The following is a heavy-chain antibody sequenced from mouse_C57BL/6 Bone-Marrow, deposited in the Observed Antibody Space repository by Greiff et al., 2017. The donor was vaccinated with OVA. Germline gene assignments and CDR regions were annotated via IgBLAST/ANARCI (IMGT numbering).Heavy chain of an antibody. J-gene: IGHJ3*01. CDR1: GYAFSSSW. V-gene: IGHV1-82*01. CDR2: IYPGDGDT. Sequence: QVQLKESGPELVKPGASVKISCKASGYAFSSSWMNWVKQRPGKGLEWIGRIYPGDGDTNYNGKFKGKATLTADKSSSTAYMQLSSLTSEDSAVYFCARNWGLSPFAYWGQGTLVTVSA. D-gene: IGHD2-2*01. CDR3: ARNWGLSPFAY.